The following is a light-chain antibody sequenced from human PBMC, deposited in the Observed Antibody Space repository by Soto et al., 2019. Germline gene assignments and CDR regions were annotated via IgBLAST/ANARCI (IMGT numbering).Light chain of an antibody. J-gene: IGLJ2*01. CDR1: SSNIGNNA. Sequence: QSVLTQPPSVSEAPRQRVTISCSGSSSNIGNNAVNWYQQLPGKAPKLLIYYDDLLPSGVSDRFSGSKSDTSASLAISGLQSEDEADYYCAAWDDSLNAVVFGGGTKLTVL. CDR3: AAWDDSLNAVV. CDR2: YDD. V-gene: IGLV1-36*01.